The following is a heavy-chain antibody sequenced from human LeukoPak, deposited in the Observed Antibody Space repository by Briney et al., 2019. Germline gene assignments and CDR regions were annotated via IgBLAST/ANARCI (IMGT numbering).Heavy chain of an antibody. CDR2: IWYDGSNK. CDR1: GFTFSIYG. Sequence: GRTLRLSCAASGFTFSIYGMEWVRQAPGKGLEWVAVIWYDGSNKYYADSVKGRFTISRDNSKNTLYLQMNSLRAEDTAVYYCARGTTGYGPADWGQGTLVTGSS. J-gene: IGHJ4*02. V-gene: IGHV3-33*01. CDR3: ARGTTGYGPAD. D-gene: IGHD1-14*01.